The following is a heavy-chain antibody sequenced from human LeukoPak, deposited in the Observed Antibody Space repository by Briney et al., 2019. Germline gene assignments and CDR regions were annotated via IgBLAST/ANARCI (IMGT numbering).Heavy chain of an antibody. D-gene: IGHD3-10*01. CDR1: GFTFSSYA. CDR3: ARDFMVRGVNYGMDV. CDR2: ISGSGGST. V-gene: IGHV3-23*01. J-gene: IGHJ6*02. Sequence: PGGSLRLSCAASGFTFSSYAMSWVRQAPGKGLEWVSAISGSGGSTYYADSVKGRFTISRDNSKNTLYLQMNSLRAEDTAVYYCARDFMVRGVNYGMDVWGQGTTVTVSS.